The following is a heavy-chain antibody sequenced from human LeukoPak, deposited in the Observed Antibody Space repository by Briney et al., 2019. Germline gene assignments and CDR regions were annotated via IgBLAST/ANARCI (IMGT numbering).Heavy chain of an antibody. V-gene: IGHV1-69*04. J-gene: IGHJ5*02. Sequence: SVKVSCKASGGTFSSYAISWVRQAPGQGLEWMGRIIPILGIASYAQKFQGRVTITADKSTSTAYMELSSLRSEDTAVYYCARDVTTVTILTPNWFDPWGQGTLVTVSS. CDR1: GGTFSSYA. CDR3: ARDVTTVTILTPNWFDP. CDR2: IIPILGIA. D-gene: IGHD4-17*01.